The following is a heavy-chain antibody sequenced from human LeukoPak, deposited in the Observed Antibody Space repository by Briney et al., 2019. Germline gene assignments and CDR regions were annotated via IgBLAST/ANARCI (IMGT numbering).Heavy chain of an antibody. D-gene: IGHD6-6*01. V-gene: IGHV4-39*07. CDR3: ARGTYSSSVDY. CDR2: MYYSGST. CDR1: GGSISSSGYY. J-gene: IGHJ4*02. Sequence: SETLSLTCTVSGGSISSSGYYWGWIRQPPGKGLEWIGSMYYSGSTYYNPSLKSRVTISVDTSKNQFSLKLSSVTAADTAVYYCARGTYSSSVDYWGQGTLVTVSS.